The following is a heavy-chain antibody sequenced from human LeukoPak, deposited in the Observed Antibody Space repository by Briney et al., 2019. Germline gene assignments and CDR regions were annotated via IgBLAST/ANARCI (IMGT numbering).Heavy chain of an antibody. CDR2: ISANGGTT. CDR3: ASTMTADY. V-gene: IGHV3-23*01. CDR1: GFTFSSYA. J-gene: IGHJ4*02. Sequence: QAGGSLRLSCAASGFTFSSYAMTWVRQAPGRGPEWVSRISANGGTTYYADSVKGRFTISRDNSETTLHLQMNSLGAEDTAVYYCASTMTADYWGQGTLVTVSS. D-gene: IGHD5-18*01.